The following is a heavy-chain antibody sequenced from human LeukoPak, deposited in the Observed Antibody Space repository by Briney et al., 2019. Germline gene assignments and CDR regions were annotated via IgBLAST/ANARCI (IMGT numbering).Heavy chain of an antibody. J-gene: IGHJ6*02. CDR2: MNPNSGNT. CDR1: GYTFTSYG. CDR3: ARFYDFWSADYYYYGMDV. V-gene: IGHV1-8*01. Sequence: ASVKVSCKASGYTFTSYGINWVRQATGQGLEWMGWMNPNSGNTGYAQKFQGRVTMTRNTSISTAYMELSSLRSEDTAVYYCARFYDFWSADYYYYGMDVWGQGTTVTVSS. D-gene: IGHD3-3*01.